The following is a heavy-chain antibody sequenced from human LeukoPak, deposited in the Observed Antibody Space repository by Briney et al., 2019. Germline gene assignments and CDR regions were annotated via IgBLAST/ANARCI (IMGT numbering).Heavy chain of an antibody. CDR2: ISVYNGNT. CDR3: ARDAYTSGADY. Sequence: DSVKVSCKASGYTFSSYGISWVRRAPGQGLEWMGWISVYNGNTNNIQKLQGRVTMTRDTSTNTAYMELRSLRADDTAVYYCARDAYTSGADYWGQGTLVTVSS. CDR1: GYTFSSYG. V-gene: IGHV1-18*01. D-gene: IGHD3-16*01. J-gene: IGHJ4*02.